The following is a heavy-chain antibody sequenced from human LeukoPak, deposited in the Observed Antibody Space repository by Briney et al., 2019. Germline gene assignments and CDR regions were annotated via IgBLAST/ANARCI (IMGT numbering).Heavy chain of an antibody. D-gene: IGHD5-18*01. V-gene: IGHV3-21*01. Sequence: GGSLRLSCAASGFTFSTYSMNWVRQAPGKGLEWVSSISSSSSYIYYADSVKGRFTISRDDAKNSLYLQMNSLRGEDTAIYYCARVGEDTAADYWGQGTLVTVSS. CDR2: ISSSSSYI. CDR1: GFTFSTYS. J-gene: IGHJ4*02. CDR3: ARVGEDTAADY.